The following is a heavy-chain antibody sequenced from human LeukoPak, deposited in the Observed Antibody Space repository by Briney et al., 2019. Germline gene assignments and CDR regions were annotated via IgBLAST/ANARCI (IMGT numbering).Heavy chain of an antibody. Sequence: SVKVSCTASGFTFTSSAMQWVRQARGQRLEWIGWIVVGSGNTNYAQKFQERVTITRDMSTSTAYMELSSLRSEDTAVYYCAASYCGGDCYGAFDIWGQGTMVTVSS. CDR3: AASYCGGDCYGAFDI. V-gene: IGHV1-58*02. CDR1: GFTFTSSA. CDR2: IVVGSGNT. D-gene: IGHD2-21*02. J-gene: IGHJ3*02.